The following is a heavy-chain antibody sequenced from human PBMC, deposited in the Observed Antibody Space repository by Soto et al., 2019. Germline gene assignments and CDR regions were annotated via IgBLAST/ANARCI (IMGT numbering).Heavy chain of an antibody. CDR2: IWYDGSNK. Sequence: HPGGSLRLSCAASGFTFSSYGMHWVRQAPGKGLEWVAVIWYDGSNKYYADSVKGRFTISRDNSKNTLYLQMNSLRAEDTAVYYCARRNYDILTGEVRYYYYGMDVWGQGTTVTVSS. CDR3: ARRNYDILTGEVRYYYYGMDV. CDR1: GFTFSSYG. V-gene: IGHV3-33*01. D-gene: IGHD3-9*01. J-gene: IGHJ6*02.